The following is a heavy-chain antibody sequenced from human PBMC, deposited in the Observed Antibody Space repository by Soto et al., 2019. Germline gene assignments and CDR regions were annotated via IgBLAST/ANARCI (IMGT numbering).Heavy chain of an antibody. J-gene: IGHJ4*02. V-gene: IGHV3-15*01. Sequence: GGSLRLSCAASGFTFNTAWLTWVRQAPGKGLEWVGRIKGRPDGGATDYAALVEGRFMISRDDSQNTVFLQMNSLKTDDTAVYYCTAGSPFNYWGPGTLVTVSS. CDR3: TAGSPFNY. CDR2: IKGRPDGGAT. CDR1: GFTFNTAW.